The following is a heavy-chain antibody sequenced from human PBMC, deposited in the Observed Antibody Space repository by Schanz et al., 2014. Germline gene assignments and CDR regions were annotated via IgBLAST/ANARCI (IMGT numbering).Heavy chain of an antibody. CDR1: GFPFSTCA. D-gene: IGHD5-12*01. CDR3: ARDPNSVNEIDY. Sequence: VQLVESGGDLVKPGGSLRLSCAASGFPFSTCAMHWVRQAPGKGLEWVAVISYDGSNKYYADSVKGRFTLSRDNAKNSMYLQMNSLRVEDTAVYYCARDPNSVNEIDYWGQGTLVTVSS. J-gene: IGHJ4*02. V-gene: IGHV3-30*04. CDR2: ISYDGSNK.